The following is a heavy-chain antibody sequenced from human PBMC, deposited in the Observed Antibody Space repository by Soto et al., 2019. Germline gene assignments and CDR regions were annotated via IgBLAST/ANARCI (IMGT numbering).Heavy chain of an antibody. CDR1: GFSFSGYA. CDR3: AKRAGTTYAVYDAFDI. D-gene: IGHD1-1*01. CDR2: ISYDGSNK. V-gene: IGHV3-30-3*02. J-gene: IGHJ3*02. Sequence: QVQLVESGGGVVQPGRSLRLSCAASGFSFSGYAMHWVRQAPGKGLEWVAVISYDGSNKYCADSVRGRFTISRDNSKNTLYLQMNSLRAEDPAVYCCAKRAGTTYAVYDAFDIWGLGTMVTVSS.